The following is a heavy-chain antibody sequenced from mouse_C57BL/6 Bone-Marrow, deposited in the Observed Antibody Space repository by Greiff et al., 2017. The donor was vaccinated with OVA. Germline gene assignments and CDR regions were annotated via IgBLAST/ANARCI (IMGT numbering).Heavy chain of an antibody. CDR1: GFTFSSYG. CDR3: ARRPIYWYFDV. D-gene: IGHD6-5*01. J-gene: IGHJ1*03. V-gene: IGHV5-6*02. Sequence: EVMLVESGGDLVKPGGSLKLSCAASGFTFSSYGMSWVRQTPDKRLEWVATISSGGSYTYYPDSVKGRVTISRDNAKNTLYLQMSSLKAEDTAMYYCARRPIYWYFDVWGTGTTVTVSS. CDR2: ISSGGSYT.